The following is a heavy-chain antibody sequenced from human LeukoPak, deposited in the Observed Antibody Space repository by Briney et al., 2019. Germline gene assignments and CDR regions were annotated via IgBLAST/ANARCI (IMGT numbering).Heavy chain of an antibody. CDR1: GFTFSYYG. CDR2: KQTDGSTT. CDR3: ARDLQVVGLAGVGH. J-gene: IGHJ4*02. Sequence: GGSLRLSCAASGFTFSYYGMHWVRQAPGKGLEWVAFKQTDGSTTFYADPVKGRFTISRDNAKNKLYLQVNSLRTEDTAVYYCARDLQVVGLAGVGHWGQGTLVTVSS. D-gene: IGHD2-2*01. V-gene: IGHV3-30*02.